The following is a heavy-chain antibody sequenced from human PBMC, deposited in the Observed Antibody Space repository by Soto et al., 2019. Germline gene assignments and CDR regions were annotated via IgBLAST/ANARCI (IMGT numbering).Heavy chain of an antibody. CDR3: ARDRVADRPEPYNWFDP. Sequence: GGSLRLSCAASGFTFSSYSMNWVRQAPGKGLEWVSSISSSSSYIYYADSVKGRFTISRDNAKNSLYLQMNSLRAEDTAVYYCARDRVADRPEPYNWFDPWGQGTLVTVSS. D-gene: IGHD6-6*01. V-gene: IGHV3-21*01. CDR2: ISSSSSYI. J-gene: IGHJ5*02. CDR1: GFTFSSYS.